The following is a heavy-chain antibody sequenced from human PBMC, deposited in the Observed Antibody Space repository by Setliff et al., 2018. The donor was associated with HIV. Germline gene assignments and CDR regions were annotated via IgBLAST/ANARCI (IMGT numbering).Heavy chain of an antibody. CDR3: ARVLGRYYDSSGRPGFQH. CDR2: INPNSGST. CDR1: GYTFTDYY. J-gene: IGHJ1*01. Sequence: ASVKVSCKTSGYTFTDYYIHWVRQAPGQGLEWMGWINPNSGSTNYAQNFQGRVTMTRDTSISTAYMELSRLRSDDTAVYYCARVLGRYYDSSGRPGFQHWGQGTLVTVSS. V-gene: IGHV1-2*02. D-gene: IGHD3-22*01.